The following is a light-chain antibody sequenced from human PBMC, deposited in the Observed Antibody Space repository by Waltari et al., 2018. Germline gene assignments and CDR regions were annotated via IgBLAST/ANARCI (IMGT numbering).Light chain of an antibody. V-gene: IGLV2-23*02. CDR1: SSDVGNYNL. Sequence: QSGLTQPASVSGSPGQSITISCTGTSSDVGNYNLVSWYQQYPGKAPQLRVYEVTKRASGVSDLFSGYNSGNTASLTIHGLQSEDEADYYCCSYVGLGIYVFGSGTKVTVL. CDR3: CSYVGLGIYV. CDR2: EVT. J-gene: IGLJ1*01.